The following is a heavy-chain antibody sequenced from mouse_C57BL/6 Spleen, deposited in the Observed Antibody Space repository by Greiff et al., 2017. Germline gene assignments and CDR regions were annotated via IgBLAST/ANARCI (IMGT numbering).Heavy chain of an antibody. V-gene: IGHV14-2*01. J-gene: IGHJ2*01. Sequence: VQLQQSGAELVKPGASVKLSCTASGFNIKDYYMHWVKQRPEQGLEWIGRIDPEDGDTKSAPKFQGKATITADTSSNTAYLQLSSLTTEDTAVYYCARWGYDYDGDDWGQGTTLTVSS. CDR3: ARWGYDYDGDD. D-gene: IGHD2-4*01. CDR2: IDPEDGDT. CDR1: GFNIKDYY.